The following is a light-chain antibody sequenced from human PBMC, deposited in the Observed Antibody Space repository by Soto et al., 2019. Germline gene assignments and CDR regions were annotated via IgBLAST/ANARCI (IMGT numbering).Light chain of an antibody. Sequence: QAVVTQEPSLTVSPGGTVTLTCASSTGEVSSGNFPNWFQQKPGQAPRALTYSTDSKYSWTPARFSGSLVGGKAALTLSGVQPEAEADYYCLLYYGGAGIFGTGTKLTVL. CDR1: TGEVSSGNF. CDR3: LLYYGGAGI. J-gene: IGLJ1*01. CDR2: STD. V-gene: IGLV7-43*01.